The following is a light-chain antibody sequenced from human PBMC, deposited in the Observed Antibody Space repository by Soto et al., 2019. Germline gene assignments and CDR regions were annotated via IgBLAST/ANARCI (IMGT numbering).Light chain of an antibody. CDR3: QQYSNWSWT. V-gene: IGKV3D-15*01. Sequence: EIVMTQSPATLSVSPGERATLSCRASQSVSSNLARYQQKPGQAPGLLIYGASTRSTGIPARFSGSGSGTDFTMTISSLYSEDFAVYYWQQYSNWSWTFGQGTKVLIK. J-gene: IGKJ1*01. CDR1: QSVSSN. CDR2: GAS.